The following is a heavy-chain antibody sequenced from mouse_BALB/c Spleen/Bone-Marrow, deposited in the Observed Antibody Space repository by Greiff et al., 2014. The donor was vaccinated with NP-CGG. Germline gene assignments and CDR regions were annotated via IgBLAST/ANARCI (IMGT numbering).Heavy chain of an antibody. CDR3: ARYYYGSSYFDY. CDR1: GFNIKDTY. J-gene: IGHJ2*01. V-gene: IGHV14-3*02. CDR2: IDPANGNT. D-gene: IGHD1-1*01. Sequence: VQLQQPGAELVKPGPSVKLSCTASGFNIKDTYMHWVKQRPEQGLEWIGRIDPANGNTKYDPKFQGKATITADTSSNTAYLQLSSLTSEDTAVYYCARYYYGSSYFDYWGQGTTLTVSS.